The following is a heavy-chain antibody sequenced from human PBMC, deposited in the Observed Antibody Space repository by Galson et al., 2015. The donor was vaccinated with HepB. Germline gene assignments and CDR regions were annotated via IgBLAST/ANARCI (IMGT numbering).Heavy chain of an antibody. Sequence: SLRLSCAASGFTFSDYYMSWIRHAPGKGLVWVSYISSSGSNIYYADSVKGRFTISRDNAKNSLYLQMNSLRAEETAVYYCARDFLDLVVVNPDFDYWGQGTLVTVSS. D-gene: IGHD3-22*01. CDR3: ARDFLDLVVVNPDFDY. CDR2: ISSSGSNI. J-gene: IGHJ4*02. CDR1: GFTFSDYY. V-gene: IGHV3-11*01.